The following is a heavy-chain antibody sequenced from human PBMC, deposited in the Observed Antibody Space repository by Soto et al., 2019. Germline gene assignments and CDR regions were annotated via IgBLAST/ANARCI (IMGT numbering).Heavy chain of an antibody. J-gene: IGHJ6*02. D-gene: IGHD3-10*01. Sequence: GGSLRLSCAASGFTFSSYWMHWVRQAPGKGLVWVSRINSDGSSTSYADSVKGRFTISRDDAKNTLYLQMNSLRAEDTAVYYCAASVLDYYYYYGMDVWGQGTTVTVSS. CDR2: INSDGSST. CDR3: AASVLDYYYYYGMDV. CDR1: GFTFSSYW. V-gene: IGHV3-74*01.